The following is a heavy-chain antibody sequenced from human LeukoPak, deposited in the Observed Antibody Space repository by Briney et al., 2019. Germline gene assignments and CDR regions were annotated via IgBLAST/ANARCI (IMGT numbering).Heavy chain of an antibody. CDR3: ARGVQYYDYVWGSYRYYFDY. CDR2: IYHSGST. V-gene: IGHV4-30-2*01. Sequence: TSETLSLTCAVSGGSISSGGYSWSWIRQPPGKGLEWIGYIYHSGSTYYNPSLKSRVTISVDRSKNQFSLKLSSVTAADTAVCYCARGVQYYDYVWGSYRYYFDYWGQGTLVTVSS. J-gene: IGHJ4*02. D-gene: IGHD3-16*02. CDR1: GGSISSGGYS.